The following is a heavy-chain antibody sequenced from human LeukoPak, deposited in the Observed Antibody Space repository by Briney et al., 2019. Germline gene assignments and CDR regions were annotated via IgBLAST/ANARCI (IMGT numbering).Heavy chain of an antibody. Sequence: GGSLRLSCAASGFTVSSNYMSWVRQAPGEGLEWVSVIYSSGSTYYADSVKGRFTISRDNSKNTLYLQMNSLRAEDTAVYYCAGDSRASLYFDYWGQGTLVTVSS. J-gene: IGHJ4*02. CDR1: GFTVSSNY. CDR3: AGDSRASLYFDY. CDR2: IYSSGST. V-gene: IGHV3-53*03.